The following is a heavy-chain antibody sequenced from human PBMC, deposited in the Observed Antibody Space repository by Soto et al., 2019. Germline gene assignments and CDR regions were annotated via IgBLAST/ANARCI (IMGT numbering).Heavy chain of an antibody. CDR3: ARDRGDYYYYGMDV. J-gene: IGHJ6*02. CDR1: GYTFTTYA. D-gene: IGHD3-10*01. Sequence: ASVKVSCKASGYTFTTYAMHWVRQAPGQRFEWMGWINAGNGNTKYSQKFQGRVTMTRDTSTSTVYMELSSLRSEDTAVYYCARDRGDYYYYGMDVWGQGTTVTVSS. V-gene: IGHV1-3*01. CDR2: INAGNGNT.